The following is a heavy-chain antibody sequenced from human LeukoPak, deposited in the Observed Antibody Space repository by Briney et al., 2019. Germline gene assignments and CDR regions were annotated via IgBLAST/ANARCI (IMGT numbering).Heavy chain of an antibody. V-gene: IGHV1-2*04. CDR3: ARDSGTGYGSGSYYDY. CDR1: GGAFSSYA. D-gene: IGHD3-10*01. Sequence: GASVKVSCKASGGAFSSYAISWVRQAPGQGLEWMGWINPNSGGTNYAQKFQGWVTMTRDTSISTAYMELSRLRSDDTAVYYCARDSGTGYGSGSYYDYWGQGTLVTVSS. J-gene: IGHJ4*02. CDR2: INPNSGGT.